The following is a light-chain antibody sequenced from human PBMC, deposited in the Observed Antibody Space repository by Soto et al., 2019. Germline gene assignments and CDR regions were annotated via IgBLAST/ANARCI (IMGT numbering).Light chain of an antibody. V-gene: IGKV3-20*01. J-gene: IGKJ1*01. Sequence: EIVLTQSPGTLSLSPGERATLSCRASQSVSSSYLAWYQQKPGQAPRLLIYGASSRATGIPDRFSGSGSGTDFPLTISRLVPEDFAVYYCQQYGSSPTFGQGTKVEIK. CDR1: QSVSSSY. CDR2: GAS. CDR3: QQYGSSPT.